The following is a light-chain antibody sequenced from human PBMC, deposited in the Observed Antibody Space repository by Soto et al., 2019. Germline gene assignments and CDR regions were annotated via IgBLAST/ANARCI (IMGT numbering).Light chain of an antibody. CDR1: QTISSW. CDR3: QHYNSYSEA. J-gene: IGKJ1*01. Sequence: DIQMTQSPSTLSVSVGDRVTITWRSSQTISSWLALYQQKPGKAPKLLIYKASTLKSGVPSRFSGSGSGTEFTLTISSLQPDDFATYYCQHYNSYSEAFGQGTKVDIK. V-gene: IGKV1-5*03. CDR2: KAS.